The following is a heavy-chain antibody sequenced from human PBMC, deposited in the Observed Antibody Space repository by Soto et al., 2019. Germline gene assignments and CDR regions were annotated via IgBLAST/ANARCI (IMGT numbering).Heavy chain of an antibody. CDR1: GFTFSSYA. CDR2: ISSNGGST. Sequence: GGSLRLSCAASGFTFSSYAMHWVRQAPGKGLEYVSAISSNGGSTYYANSVKGRFTISRDNSKNTLYLQMGSLRAEDMAVYYCARGAAGTRGLDVWGKGTTVTVSS. J-gene: IGHJ6*04. V-gene: IGHV3-64*01. D-gene: IGHD6-13*01. CDR3: ARGAAGTRGLDV.